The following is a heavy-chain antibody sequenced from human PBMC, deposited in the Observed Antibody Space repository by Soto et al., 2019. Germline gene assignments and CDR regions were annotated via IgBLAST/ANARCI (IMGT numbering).Heavy chain of an antibody. J-gene: IGHJ4*02. V-gene: IGHV3-7*01. Sequence: EVQLVESGGGLVQPGGSLRLSCAASGFTFSSYWMSWVRQAPGKGLEWVANIKQDGSEKYYVDSVKGRFTISRDNAKNSLYLQMNSLRAEDTAGDYCARDDYGDPQADYLDSWGQGTMVTVSS. CDR2: IKQDGSEK. CDR3: ARDDYGDPQADYLDS. CDR1: GFTFSSYW. D-gene: IGHD4-17*01.